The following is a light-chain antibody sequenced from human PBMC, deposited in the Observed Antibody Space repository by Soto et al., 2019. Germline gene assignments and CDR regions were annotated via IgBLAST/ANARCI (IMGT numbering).Light chain of an antibody. J-gene: IGKJ2*01. V-gene: IGKV3-20*01. CDR1: QSVRSKY. CDR3: QQYAGSPRT. CDR2: DAS. Sequence: EIGLKKSPGTLSLSTGETATISCRASQSVRSKYLAWYQQKPGQAPRLLIYDASSRATGIPDRFSGSGSDTEFTLTISRLEPEDFEVYYCQQYAGSPRTFGQGTKVDI.